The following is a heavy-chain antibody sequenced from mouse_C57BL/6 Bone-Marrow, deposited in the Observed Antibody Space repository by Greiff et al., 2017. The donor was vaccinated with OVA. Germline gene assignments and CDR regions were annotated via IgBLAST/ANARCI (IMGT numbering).Heavy chain of an antibody. CDR3: ARLEDYDEGGY. V-gene: IGHV1-26*01. Sequence: EVQLQQSGPELVKPGASVKISCKASGYTFTDYYMNWVKQSPGKSLEWIGDINPNNGGTSYNQKFKGKATLTVDKSSSTAYMELRSLTSEVSAGYYCARLEDYDEGGYWGQGTTLTVSS. CDR2: INPNNGGT. J-gene: IGHJ2*01. D-gene: IGHD2-4*01. CDR1: GYTFTDYY.